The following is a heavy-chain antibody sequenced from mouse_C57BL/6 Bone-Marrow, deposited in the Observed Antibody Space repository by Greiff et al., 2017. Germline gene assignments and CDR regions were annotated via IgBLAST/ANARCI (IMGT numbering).Heavy chain of an antibody. J-gene: IGHJ2*01. CDR1: GYTFTSYW. CDR2: INPSNGGT. V-gene: IGHV1-53*01. D-gene: IGHD1-1*01. CDR3: ARGNYCGSSADY. Sequence: QVQLQQPGTELAKPGASVKLSCKASGYTFTSYWMHWVKQRPGQGLEWIGNINPSNGGTNYNEKFKSKATLTVDKSSSTAYMQLSSLTSEDSAVYCCARGNYCGSSADYWGQGTTLTVSS.